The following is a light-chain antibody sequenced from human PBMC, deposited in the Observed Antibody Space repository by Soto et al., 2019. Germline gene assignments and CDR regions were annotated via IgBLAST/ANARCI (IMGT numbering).Light chain of an antibody. Sequence: EIVMTQSPATLSVSPGERATLSCWASKSISSNLAWYQQKPGQAPRLLIYGASTRATGILASFSGSGSGTEFTLTISSLQSEDFAVYYCHQYNNWPLMYTFGQGTKLEIK. V-gene: IGKV3-15*01. J-gene: IGKJ2*01. CDR2: GAS. CDR3: HQYNNWPLMYT. CDR1: KSISSN.